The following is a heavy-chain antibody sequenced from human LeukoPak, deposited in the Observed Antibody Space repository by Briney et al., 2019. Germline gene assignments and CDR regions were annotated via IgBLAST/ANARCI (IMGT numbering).Heavy chain of an antibody. V-gene: IGHV4-39*01. CDR1: GGSISSSSYY. CDR3: ARRGGGITIFGVGSPMAFDI. Sequence: PSETLSLTCTVSGGSISSSSYYWGWIRQPPGKGLEWIGSIYYSGSTYYNPSLKSRVTISVDTSKNQFSLKLSSVTAADTAVYYCARRGGGITIFGVGSPMAFDIWGQGTMVTVSS. D-gene: IGHD3-3*01. CDR2: IYYSGST. J-gene: IGHJ3*02.